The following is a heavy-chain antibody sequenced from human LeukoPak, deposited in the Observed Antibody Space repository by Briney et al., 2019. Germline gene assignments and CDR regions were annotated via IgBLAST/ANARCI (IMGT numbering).Heavy chain of an antibody. Sequence: SGTLSLTCGVSGGSVINTNWWTWVRQPPGKGLEWIGEVHLDGRTNYNPSLESRLTMSVDASENQVSLKLTSVTAADTAVYYCAREGGFYRPLDYSGQGTLVTVSS. CDR3: AREGGFYRPLDY. D-gene: IGHD3-3*01. CDR2: VHLDGRT. V-gene: IGHV4-4*02. J-gene: IGHJ4*02. CDR1: GGSVINTNW.